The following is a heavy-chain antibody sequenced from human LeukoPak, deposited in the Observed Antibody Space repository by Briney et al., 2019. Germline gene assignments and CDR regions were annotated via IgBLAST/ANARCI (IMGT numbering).Heavy chain of an antibody. CDR3: ASRGIAVADPSDAFDI. V-gene: IGHV3-7*01. J-gene: IGHJ3*02. Sequence: GGSLRLSCAASGFTFSSYWMSWVRQAPGKGLEWVANIKQDGSEKYYVDFVKGRFTISRDNAKNSLYLQMNSLRAEDTAVYYCASRGIAVADPSDAFDIWGQGTMVTVSS. CDR1: GFTFSSYW. CDR2: IKQDGSEK. D-gene: IGHD6-19*01.